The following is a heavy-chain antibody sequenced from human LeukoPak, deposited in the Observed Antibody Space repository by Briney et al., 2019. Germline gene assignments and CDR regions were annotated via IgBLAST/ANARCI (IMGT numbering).Heavy chain of an antibody. V-gene: IGHV3-53*01. D-gene: IGHD2-2*01. Sequence: PGGPLRLSCAASGFSVSSTYMSWARQAPGKGLEWVSIVYSDGSTFYADSVKGRFTISRDSSKNTLYLQMNSLRAEDTAVYYCATSPASSCLDDWGQGTLVTVSS. CDR1: GFSVSSTY. CDR3: ATSPASSCLDD. J-gene: IGHJ4*02. CDR2: VYSDGST.